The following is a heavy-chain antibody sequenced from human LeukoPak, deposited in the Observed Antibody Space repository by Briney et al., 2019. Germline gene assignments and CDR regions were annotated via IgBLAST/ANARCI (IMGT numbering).Heavy chain of an antibody. D-gene: IGHD2-2*01. CDR3: ARPLGYCSRTSCYGGTVFDY. J-gene: IGHJ4*02. V-gene: IGHV1-18*01. Sequence: ASVKVSCKASGGTFSSYAISWVRQAPGQGLEWMGWISAYNGNTNYAQKLQGRVTMTTDTSTSTAYMELRSLRSDDTAVYYCARPLGYCSRTSCYGGTVFDYWGQGTLVTVSS. CDR2: ISAYNGNT. CDR1: GGTFSSYA.